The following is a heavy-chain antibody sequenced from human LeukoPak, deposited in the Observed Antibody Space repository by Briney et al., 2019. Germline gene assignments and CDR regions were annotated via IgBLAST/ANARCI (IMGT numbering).Heavy chain of an antibody. D-gene: IGHD2-8*02. V-gene: IGHV3-74*01. J-gene: IGHJ4*02. CDR2: INTDGSST. Sequence: HPGGSLRLSCAASGFTISSHWMHWVRQAPGTGLVWVSRINTDGSSTIYAESVKGRFTISRDNAKNTLYLQMNSLRAEDTAVYYCARGRTGYYFDYWGQGSLVTVSS. CDR3: ARGRTGYYFDY. CDR1: GFTISSHW.